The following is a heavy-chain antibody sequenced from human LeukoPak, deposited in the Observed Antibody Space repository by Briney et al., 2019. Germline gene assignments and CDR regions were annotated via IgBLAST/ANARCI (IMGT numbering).Heavy chain of an antibody. CDR1: GYRFISHW. D-gene: IGHD6-13*01. J-gene: IGHJ4*02. CDR2: VYPGDSGI. V-gene: IGHV5-51*01. Sequence: GESLKISCKGSGYRFISHWTGWVRQMPGKGLEWMGSVYPGDSGIRYSPSFQGQVTVSADRSTNTAYLQWSSLKASDTAMYYCARQGDSSSWYEFYVDYWGQGTPVTVSS. CDR3: ARQGDSSSWYEFYVDY.